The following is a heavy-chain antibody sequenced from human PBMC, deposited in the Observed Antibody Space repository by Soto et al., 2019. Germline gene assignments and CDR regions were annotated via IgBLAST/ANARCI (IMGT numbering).Heavy chain of an antibody. D-gene: IGHD4-17*01. J-gene: IGHJ4*02. CDR3: ARDFRPPYGVRYFDY. CDR1: GFTVSSNY. V-gene: IGHV3-53*04. Sequence: EVQLVESGGGLVQPGGSLRLSCAASGFTVSSNYMSWVRQAPGKGLEWVSVIYSGGSTYYADSVKGRFTISRDNSKNTLYLLMNSLRAGDTAVYYCARDFRPPYGVRYFDYWGQGTLVTVS. CDR2: IYSGGST.